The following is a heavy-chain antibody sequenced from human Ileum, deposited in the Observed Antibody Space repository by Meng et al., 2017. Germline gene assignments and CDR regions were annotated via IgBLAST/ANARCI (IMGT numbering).Heavy chain of an antibody. CDR3: AREPYYDILTGYSDYFDY. V-gene: IGHV3-7*01. Sequence: GESLKISCAASGFTFSSYWMSWVRQAPGKGLEWVANIKQDGSEKYYVDSVKGRFNISRDNAKNSLYLQMNSLRAEDTAVYYCAREPYYDILTGYSDYFDYWGQGTLVTVSS. J-gene: IGHJ4*02. D-gene: IGHD3-9*01. CDR2: IKQDGSEK. CDR1: GFTFSSYW.